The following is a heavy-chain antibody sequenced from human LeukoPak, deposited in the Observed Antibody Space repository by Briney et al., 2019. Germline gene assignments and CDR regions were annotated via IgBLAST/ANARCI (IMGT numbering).Heavy chain of an antibody. D-gene: IGHD3-22*01. J-gene: IGHJ4*02. Sequence: GGSLRLSCAASGFTFSNYAMHWVRHAPGKGLEWVAVIFFDRTFQYYTDPVKGRYTVSRDNYKTTLYLQMRSLRAEDTAVYYCARDPRGPIGYDSSACDTFDYWGQGTLVTVSS. CDR1: GFTFSNYA. CDR2: IFFDRTFQ. CDR3: ARDPRGPIGYDSSACDTFDY. V-gene: IGHV3-30*14.